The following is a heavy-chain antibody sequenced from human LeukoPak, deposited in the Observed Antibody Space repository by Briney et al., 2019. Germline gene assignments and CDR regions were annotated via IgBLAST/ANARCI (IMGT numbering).Heavy chain of an antibody. Sequence: SETLSLTCTVSGASISSYYWSWIRQPAGKGLEWIGRIYISGSTNYNPSLKSRVTMSVDTSKNHFSLKLSSVTAADTAVYYCARSGYYYDSSGYYVWGQGTLVTVSS. CDR3: ARSGYYYDSSGYYV. CDR1: GASISSYY. V-gene: IGHV4-4*07. J-gene: IGHJ4*02. CDR2: IYISGST. D-gene: IGHD3-22*01.